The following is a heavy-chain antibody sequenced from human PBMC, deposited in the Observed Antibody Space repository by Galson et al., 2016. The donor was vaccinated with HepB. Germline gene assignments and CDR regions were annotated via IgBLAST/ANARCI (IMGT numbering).Heavy chain of an antibody. J-gene: IGHJ4*02. V-gene: IGHV1-46*01. CDR2: INPDGGSR. CDR3: ARVRPSSQLGMVTDY. D-gene: IGHD5-18*01. Sequence: SVKVSCKASGYAFSNYYMHWVQQAPGQGLEWMGIINPDGGSRSYAQKFQGRVTMTRDTSTTTVNLEMSSLRAEDTAVYYCARVRPSSQLGMVTDYWGQGTLVTVSS. CDR1: GYAFSNYY.